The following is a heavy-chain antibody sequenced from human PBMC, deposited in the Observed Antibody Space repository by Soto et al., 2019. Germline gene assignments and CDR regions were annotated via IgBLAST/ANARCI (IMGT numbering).Heavy chain of an antibody. V-gene: IGHV3-15*01. D-gene: IGHD3-22*01. CDR1: GFTFSNAW. J-gene: IGHJ4*01. Sequence: GGSLRLSCAASGFTFSNAWMSWVRQAPGKGLEWVGRIKSKTDGGTTDYAAPVKGRFTISRDDSKNTLYLQMNSLKTEDTAVYYCTTDERYYDSSGSGLWGHGTLVTVSS. CDR3: TTDERYYDSSGSGL. CDR2: IKSKTDGGTT.